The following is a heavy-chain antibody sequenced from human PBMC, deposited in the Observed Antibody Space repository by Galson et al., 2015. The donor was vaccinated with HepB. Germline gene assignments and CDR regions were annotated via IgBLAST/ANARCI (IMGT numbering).Heavy chain of an antibody. CDR2: ISYDGSNK. V-gene: IGHV3-30*04. Sequence: SLRLSCAASGFTFSSYAMHWVRQAPGKGLEWVAVISYDGSNKYYADSVKGRFTISRDNSKNTLYLQMNSLRAEDTAVYYCARDRYDSSASYYFDYWGQGTLVTVSS. J-gene: IGHJ4*02. CDR3: ARDRYDSSASYYFDY. CDR1: GFTFSSYA. D-gene: IGHD3-22*01.